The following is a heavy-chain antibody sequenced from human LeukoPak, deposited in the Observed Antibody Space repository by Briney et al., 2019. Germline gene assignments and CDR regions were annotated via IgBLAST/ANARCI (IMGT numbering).Heavy chain of an antibody. CDR1: GGSFSGYY. D-gene: IGHD3-3*01. V-gene: IGHV4-34*01. CDR3: ARGGRFWSGHHRGWFDP. Sequence: PSETLSLTCAAYGGSFSGYYWSWIRQPPGKGLEWIGEINHSGSTNYNPSLKSRVTISVETSKNKFSLKLSSVTAADAAVYYCARGGRFWSGHHRGWFDPWGQGTLVTVSS. CDR2: INHSGST. J-gene: IGHJ5*02.